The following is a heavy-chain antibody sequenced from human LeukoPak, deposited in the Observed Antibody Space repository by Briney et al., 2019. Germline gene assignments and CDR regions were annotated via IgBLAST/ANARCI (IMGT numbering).Heavy chain of an antibody. CDR2: INHSGSI. V-gene: IGHV4-34*01. Sequence: SETLSLTCAVYGGSFSGYYWSWIRQPPGKGLEWIGEINHSGSINYNPSLKSRVTISVDTSKNQFSLKLSSVTAADTAVYYCARAVEGGNFDYWGQGTLVTVSS. D-gene: IGHD4-23*01. J-gene: IGHJ4*02. CDR1: GGSFSGYY. CDR3: ARAVEGGNFDY.